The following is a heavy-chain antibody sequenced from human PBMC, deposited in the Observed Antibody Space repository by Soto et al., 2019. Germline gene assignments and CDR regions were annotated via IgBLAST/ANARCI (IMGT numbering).Heavy chain of an antibody. V-gene: IGHV3-48*03. J-gene: IGHJ6*02. D-gene: IGHD3-22*01. CDR2: ISSSGSTI. CDR3: ARDLENYHVSSGYQFPYFYYGMDV. Sequence: LRLSCAASGFTFSSYEMNWVRQAPGKGLEWVSYISSSGSTIYYADSVKGRFTISRDNAKNSLCLQMNSLRAEDTAVYYCARDLENYHVSSGYQFPYFYYGMDVLGRGTTDNLCS. CDR1: GFTFSSYE.